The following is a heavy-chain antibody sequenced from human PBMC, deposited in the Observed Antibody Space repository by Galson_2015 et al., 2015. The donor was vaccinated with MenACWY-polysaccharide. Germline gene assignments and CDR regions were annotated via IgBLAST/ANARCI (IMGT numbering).Heavy chain of an antibody. Sequence: LRLSCAASGFTFSSYAMSWVRQAPGKGLEWVSAISGRGGSTYYADSVRGRFTISRDNSENTLYLQMNSLRAEDTAIYYCAKDERSGWFGIFDYWGQGILVTVSS. J-gene: IGHJ4*02. V-gene: IGHV3-23*01. D-gene: IGHD6-19*01. CDR2: ISGRGGST. CDR3: AKDERSGWFGIFDY. CDR1: GFTFSSYA.